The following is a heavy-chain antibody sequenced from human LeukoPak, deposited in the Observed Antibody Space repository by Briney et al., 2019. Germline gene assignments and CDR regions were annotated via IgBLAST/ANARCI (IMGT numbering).Heavy chain of an antibody. CDR2: ISGRGGTT. J-gene: IGHJ6*02. V-gene: IGHV3-23*01. Sequence: GGSLRLSCATSGFTFNTYAMSWVRQAPGKGLEWVSVISGRGGTTYYADSVKGRFTISRDNSKNTLSLQMNSLRAEDTAVYYCARGPYGGDSVYYYYGMDVWGQGTTVTVSS. D-gene: IGHD4-23*01. CDR1: GFTFNTYA. CDR3: ARGPYGGDSVYYYYGMDV.